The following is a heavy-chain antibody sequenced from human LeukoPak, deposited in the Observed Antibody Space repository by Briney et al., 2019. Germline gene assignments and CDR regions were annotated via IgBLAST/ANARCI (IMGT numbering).Heavy chain of an antibody. Sequence: PGGSLRLSCAASGFTFNTYSMNWVRQAPGKGLEWISYISSNSDSIYYVDSAKGRFTISRDNAKNSLYLQMNGLRAEDTAVYHCVRDVRRGDAFDIWGQGTMVTVSS. V-gene: IGHV3-48*01. J-gene: IGHJ3*02. CDR1: GFTFNTYS. D-gene: IGHD3-10*01. CDR2: ISSNSDSI. CDR3: VRDVRRGDAFDI.